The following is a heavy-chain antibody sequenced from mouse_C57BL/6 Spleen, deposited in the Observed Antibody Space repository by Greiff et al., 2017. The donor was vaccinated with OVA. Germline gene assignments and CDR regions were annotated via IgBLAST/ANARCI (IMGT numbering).Heavy chain of an antibody. D-gene: IGHD1-1*01. J-gene: IGHJ2*01. V-gene: IGHV1-26*01. CDR1: GYTFTDYY. CDR2: INPNNGGT. Sequence: VQLQQSGPELVKPGASVKISCKASGYTFTDYYMNWVKQSHGKSLEWIGDINPNNGGTSYNQKFKGKATLTVDQSSSTAYMERRSLTSEDSAVYYCARRGITTDYWGQGTTLTVSS. CDR3: ARRGITTDY.